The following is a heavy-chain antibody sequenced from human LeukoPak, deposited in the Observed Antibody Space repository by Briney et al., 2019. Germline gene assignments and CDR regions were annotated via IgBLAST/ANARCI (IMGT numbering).Heavy chain of an antibody. D-gene: IGHD2-2*01. J-gene: IGHJ6*04. CDR3: ASEEPAAPGPPYYCYYYGMDV. CDR1: GGTFSSYA. V-gene: IGHV1-69*06. Sequence: SVKVSCKASGGTFSSYAISWVRQAPGQGLEWMGGIIPIFGTANYAQKFQGRVTITADKSTSTAYMELSSLRSEDTAVYYCASEEPAAPGPPYYCYYYGMDVWGKGTTVTVSS. CDR2: IIPIFGTA.